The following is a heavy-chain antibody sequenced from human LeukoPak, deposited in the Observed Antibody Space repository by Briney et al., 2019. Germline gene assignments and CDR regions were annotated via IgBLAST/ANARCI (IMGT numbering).Heavy chain of an antibody. CDR2: TYYTSRWNV. CDR3: AREGWFAEPPSHWFDP. J-gene: IGHJ5*02. CDR1: GDSVASKSAT. D-gene: IGHD3-10*01. V-gene: IGHV6-1*01. Sequence: SQTLSLTCAISGDSVASKSATWNWIRQSPSRGLEWLGRTYYTSRWNVDYAVSVKSRITINPDTSRNQFSLQLNSVTPEDTSVYYCAREGWFAEPPSHWFDPWGQGTLVTVSS.